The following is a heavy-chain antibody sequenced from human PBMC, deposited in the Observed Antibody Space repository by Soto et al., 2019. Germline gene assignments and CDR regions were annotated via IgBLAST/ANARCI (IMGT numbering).Heavy chain of an antibody. V-gene: IGHV3-7*01. CDR2: IKQDGSEK. Sequence: GGSLRLSCAASGFTFSSYWMSWVRQAPGKGLEWVANIKQDGSEKYYVDSVKGRFTISRDNAKNSLYLQMNSLRAEDTAVYYCARDRPHYDFLSGYYMGYYYYYGMDLWGQGTTVTVSS. CDR1: GFTFSSYW. J-gene: IGHJ6*02. CDR3: ARDRPHYDFLSGYYMGYYYYYGMDL. D-gene: IGHD3-3*01.